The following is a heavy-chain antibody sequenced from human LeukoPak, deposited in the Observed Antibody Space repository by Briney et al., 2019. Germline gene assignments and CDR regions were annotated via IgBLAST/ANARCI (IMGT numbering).Heavy chain of an antibody. V-gene: IGHV3-9*01. CDR2: ISWNSGSI. CDR3: AKGANVAVAGTYWFDP. Sequence: GGSLRLSCAASGFTFDDYAMHWVRQAPGKGLEWVSGISWNSGSIGYADSVKGRFTISRDNAKSSLYLQMNSLRAEDTALYYCAKGANVAVAGTYWFDPWGQGTLVTVSS. J-gene: IGHJ5*02. D-gene: IGHD6-19*01. CDR1: GFTFDDYA.